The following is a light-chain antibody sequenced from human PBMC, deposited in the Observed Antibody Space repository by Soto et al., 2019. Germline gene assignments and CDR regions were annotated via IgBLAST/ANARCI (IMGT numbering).Light chain of an antibody. J-gene: IGLJ1*01. CDR1: SSDVGRYTY. CDR2: DVN. Sequence: QSVLTQPASVSGSPGQSITISCTGTSSDVGRYTYVSWYQQHPGKAPQLIICDVNNRPSGVSNRFSGSKSGNTASLTISGLQAEDEADYYCCSYTLSSTLVFGTGTKLTAL. CDR3: CSYTLSSTLV. V-gene: IGLV2-14*03.